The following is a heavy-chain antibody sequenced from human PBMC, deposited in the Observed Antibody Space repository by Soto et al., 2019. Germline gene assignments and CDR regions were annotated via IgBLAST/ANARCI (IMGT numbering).Heavy chain of an antibody. V-gene: IGHV4-4*02. CDR3: ALSGGSGWYFDY. CDR1: GGSISSSNW. D-gene: IGHD6-19*01. J-gene: IGHJ4*02. Sequence: PSETLSLTCAVSGGSISSSNWWSWVRQPPGKGLEWIGEIYHSGSTNYNPSLKSRVTISVDKSKNQFSLKLSSVTAADTAVYYCALSGGSGWYFDYWGQGTLVTVSS. CDR2: IYHSGST.